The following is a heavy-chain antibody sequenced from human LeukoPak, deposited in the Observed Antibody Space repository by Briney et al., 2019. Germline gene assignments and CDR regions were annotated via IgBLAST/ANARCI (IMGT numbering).Heavy chain of an antibody. V-gene: IGHV3-53*01. D-gene: IGHD2-2*01. J-gene: IGHJ6*02. CDR3: ARDRAVPAGNYYYGMDV. CDR2: IYSGGST. Sequence: GSLRLSCAASGFTFNTYTMSWVRQAPGKGLEWVSVIYSGGSTYYADSVKGRFTISRDNSKNTLYLQMNSLRAEDTAVYYCARDRAVPAGNYYYGMDVWGQGTTVTVSS. CDR1: GFTFNTYT.